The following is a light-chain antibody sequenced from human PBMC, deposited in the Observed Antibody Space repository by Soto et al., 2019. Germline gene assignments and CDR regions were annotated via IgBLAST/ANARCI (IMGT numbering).Light chain of an antibody. CDR2: KAS. CDR3: QQYNAYPWT. Sequence: DIQMTQSPSTLSASVGDRVTITFRASQSISTWLAWYQQEPGKAPKLLIYKASTLESGVPSNFSGSGSGTEFSLTISSLQPEDFATYYCQQYNAYPWTFGQGTKVDIK. J-gene: IGKJ1*01. CDR1: QSISTW. V-gene: IGKV1-5*03.